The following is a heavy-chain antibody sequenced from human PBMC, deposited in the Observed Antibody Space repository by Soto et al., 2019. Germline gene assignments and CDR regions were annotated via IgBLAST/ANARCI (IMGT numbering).Heavy chain of an antibody. D-gene: IGHD2-2*01. CDR2: ISYDGSNK. Sequence: QVQLVDSGGGVVQPGRSLRLSCAAYGFTFSSYGMHWVRQAPGKGLEWVAVISYDGSNKYYADSVKGRFTISRDNSKNTLYLQMNSLRAEDTAVYYCAKDLYKAWGGYCSSTSCPQRSVAFDIWGQGTMVTVSS. CDR3: AKDLYKAWGGYCSSTSCPQRSVAFDI. J-gene: IGHJ3*02. CDR1: GFTFSSYG. V-gene: IGHV3-30*18.